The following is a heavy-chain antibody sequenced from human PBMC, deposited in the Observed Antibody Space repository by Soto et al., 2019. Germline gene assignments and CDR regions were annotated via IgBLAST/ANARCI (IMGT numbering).Heavy chain of an antibody. J-gene: IGHJ4*02. CDR3: ASIRGVFGY. CDR2: TKDKAYSYTT. V-gene: IGHV3-72*01. Sequence: EVQLVESGGDLVQPGGSLRLSCAASGFSLSDLFIDWVRQAPGKGLEWIGRTKDKAYSYTTEYAASMKGRFTISRDGSRNSLYLQMSSLETEDTAVYYCASIRGVFGYWGQGTLVTVSS. CDR1: GFSLSDLF. D-gene: IGHD3-10*01.